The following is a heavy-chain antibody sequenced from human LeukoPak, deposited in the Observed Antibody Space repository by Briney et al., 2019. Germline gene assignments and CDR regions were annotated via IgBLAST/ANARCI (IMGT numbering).Heavy chain of an antibody. CDR1: GFAFSSQA. J-gene: IGHJ4*02. D-gene: IGHD6-19*01. Sequence: GGSLRLSCAASGFAFSSQAMGWVRQAPGKGLEWFSVISDSGDTTYYADSVKGRFTISRDNSKNTLYLQMNSLRAEDTAIYYCAKDARRSDGWYFFDHWGQGALVTVSS. CDR3: AKDARRSDGWYFFDH. V-gene: IGHV3-23*01. CDR2: ISDSGDTT.